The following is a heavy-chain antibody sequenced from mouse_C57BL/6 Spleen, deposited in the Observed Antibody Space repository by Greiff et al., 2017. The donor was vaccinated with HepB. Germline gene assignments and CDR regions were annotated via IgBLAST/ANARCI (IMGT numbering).Heavy chain of an antibody. CDR1: GYAFSSSW. CDR3: ASHDGYFDY. Sequence: QVQLQQSGPELVKPGASVKISCKASGYAFSSSWMNWVKQRPGKGLEWIGRIYPGDGDTNYNGKFKGKATLTADKSSSTAYMQLSSLTSEDSAVYFCASHDGYFDYWGQGTTLTVSS. CDR2: IYPGDGDT. V-gene: IGHV1-82*01. J-gene: IGHJ2*01. D-gene: IGHD2-3*01.